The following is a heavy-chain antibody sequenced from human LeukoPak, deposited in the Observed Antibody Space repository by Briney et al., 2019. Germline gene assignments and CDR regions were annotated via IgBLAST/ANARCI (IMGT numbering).Heavy chain of an antibody. Sequence: GGSLRLSCAASGFTFSSYAMHWVRQAPGKGLEWVAVISYDGSNKYYADSVKGRFTISRDNSKNTLYLQMNSLRAEDTAVYYCARPSSGSYCTTPACVLHDAFDIWGQGTMVTVSS. CDR3: ARPSSGSYCTTPACVLHDAFDI. CDR2: ISYDGSNK. V-gene: IGHV3-30-3*01. J-gene: IGHJ3*02. D-gene: IGHD3-10*01. CDR1: GFTFSSYA.